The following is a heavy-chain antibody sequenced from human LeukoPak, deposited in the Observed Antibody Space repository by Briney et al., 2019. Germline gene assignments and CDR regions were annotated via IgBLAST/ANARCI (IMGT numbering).Heavy chain of an antibody. V-gene: IGHV4-30-4*08. CDR2: IYYSGST. J-gene: IGHJ5*02. D-gene: IGHD2-15*01. CDR3: ARQVYCSGGSCYSDWFDP. CDR1: GGSISSVDYY. Sequence: SETLSLACTVSGGSISSVDYYWSWIRQPPGRVLESVAYIYYSGSTYYNPYLNSRVTISVDTSKNQFSLKLSSVPAADTAVYYCARQVYCSGGSCYSDWFDPWGQGTLVTVSS.